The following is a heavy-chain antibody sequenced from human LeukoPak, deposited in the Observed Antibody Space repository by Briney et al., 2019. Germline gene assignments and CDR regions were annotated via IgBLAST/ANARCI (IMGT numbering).Heavy chain of an antibody. V-gene: IGHV4-34*01. J-gene: IGHJ5*02. Sequence: PSETLSLTCAAYGGSFSGSYWSWLRQPPGKGLEWMGDINHSGSTNYNPSLKSRVTISVVTTQNQFSLKLRSVPAADTAVYYCAPAPRHSTSWFPRGWFDPWGQGTLVTVSS. CDR3: APAPRHSTSWFPRGWFDP. CDR1: GGSFSGSY. CDR2: INHSGST. D-gene: IGHD2/OR15-2a*01.